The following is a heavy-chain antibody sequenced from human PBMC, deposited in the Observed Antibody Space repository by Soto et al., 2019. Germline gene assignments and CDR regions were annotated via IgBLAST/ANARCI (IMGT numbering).Heavy chain of an antibody. J-gene: IGHJ4*02. CDR3: AKVGVISRGPYSSGWYYFDY. CDR1: GFTFSSYA. D-gene: IGHD6-19*01. V-gene: IGHV3-23*01. CDR2: ISGSGGST. Sequence: GGSLRLSCAASGFTFSSYAMSWVRQAPGKGLEWVSAISGSGGSTYYADSVKGRFTISRDNSKNTLYLQMNSLRAEDTAVYYCAKVGVISRGPYSSGWYYFDYWGQGTLVTVSS.